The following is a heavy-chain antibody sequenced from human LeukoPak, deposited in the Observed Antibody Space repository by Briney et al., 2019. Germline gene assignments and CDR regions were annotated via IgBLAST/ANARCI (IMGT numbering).Heavy chain of an antibody. D-gene: IGHD4-23*01. V-gene: IGHV4-59*01. J-gene: IGHJ6*03. CDR2: IYYSGST. Sequence: SETLSLTCTVSGGSISSYYWSWIRQPPGKGLEWIGYIYYSGSTNYNPSLKSRVTISVDTSKNQFSLKLSSVTAADTAVYYCARIDYGGNSVGGYYMDVWGKGTTVTISS. CDR3: ARIDYGGNSVGGYYMDV. CDR1: GGSISSYY.